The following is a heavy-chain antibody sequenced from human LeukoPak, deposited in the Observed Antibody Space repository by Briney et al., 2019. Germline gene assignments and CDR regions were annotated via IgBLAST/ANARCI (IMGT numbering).Heavy chain of an antibody. CDR1: GFTFEDHA. CDR2: INWARYVE. J-gene: IGHJ3*01. D-gene: IGHD2-21*01. V-gene: IGHV3-9*01. Sequence: QPGRSLRLSCAASGFTFEDHAMHWVRQVPGKGLEWVAGINWARYVEEYADSVRGRFTISRGNGKSTLSLQMNSLRPEDTALYFCVKEKVATNCVDCPLGDAFDAWGQGTNVIVSA. CDR3: VKEKVATNCVDCPLGDAFDA.